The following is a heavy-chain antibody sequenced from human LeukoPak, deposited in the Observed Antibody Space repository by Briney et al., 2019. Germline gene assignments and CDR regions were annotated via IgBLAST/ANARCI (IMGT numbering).Heavy chain of an antibody. CDR1: GFTFSNAW. J-gene: IGHJ4*02. CDR2: IKSTPDGGTT. CDR3: TTYVCSGGSCYYFDY. D-gene: IGHD2-15*01. V-gene: IGHV3-15*01. Sequence: GGSLRLSCAASGFTFSNAWMSWVRQAPGKGLEWVGRIKSTPDGGTTDYAAPVKGRFTISRGDSENILYLQMNSLKTEDTAVYYCTTYVCSGGSCYYFDYWGPGTLVTVSS.